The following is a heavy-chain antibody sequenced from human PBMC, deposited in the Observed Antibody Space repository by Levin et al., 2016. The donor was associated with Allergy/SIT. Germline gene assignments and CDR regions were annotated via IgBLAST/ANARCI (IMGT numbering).Heavy chain of an antibody. CDR3: GRVLGTLAPFDY. CDR2: IYHGGST. V-gene: IGHV4-38-2*01. CDR1: GYSISSGYY. D-gene: IGHD1-1*01. Sequence: SETLSLTCAVSGYSISSGYYWGWIRQSPGKGLEWIGTIYHGGSTYYNPSLKSRVAISVDTSKNQFSLKLTSVTAADTAMYYCGRVLGTLAPFDYWGQGTLVTVSS. J-gene: IGHJ4*02.